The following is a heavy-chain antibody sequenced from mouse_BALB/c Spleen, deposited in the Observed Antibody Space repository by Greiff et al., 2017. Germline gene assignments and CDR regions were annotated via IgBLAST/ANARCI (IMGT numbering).Heavy chain of an antibody. CDR2: ISSGSSTI. J-gene: IGHJ1*01. D-gene: IGHD1-1*01. CDR3: ARHYYGSPFDV. CDR1: GFTFSSFG. V-gene: IGHV5-17*02. Sequence: EVKLQESGGGLVQPGGSRKLSCAASGFTFSSFGMHWVRQAPEKGLEWVAYISSGSSTIYYADTVKGRFTISRDNPKNTLFLQMTSLRSEDTAMYYCARHYYGSPFDVWGAGTTVTVSS.